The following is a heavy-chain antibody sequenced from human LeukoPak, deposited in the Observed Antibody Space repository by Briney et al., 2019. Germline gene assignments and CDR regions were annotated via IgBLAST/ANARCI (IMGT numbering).Heavy chain of an antibody. V-gene: IGHV3-74*01. Sequence: PGGSLRLSCAASGFTFSSYWMQWVRHVPGKGLLWVSRINSDGSSTSYADSVKGRFTISRDNAKNTVYLQMNSLRVEDTAVYYCARSTGGGSSSYWGQETLVTVSS. CDR3: ARSTGGGSSSY. CDR2: INSDGSST. J-gene: IGHJ4*02. CDR1: GFTFSSYW. D-gene: IGHD6-13*01.